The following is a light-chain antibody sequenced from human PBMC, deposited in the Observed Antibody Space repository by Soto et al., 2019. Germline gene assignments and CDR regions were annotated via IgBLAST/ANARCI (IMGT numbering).Light chain of an antibody. CDR1: QVIANY. Sequence: DIQMTQSPSSLSASVGDRVTITCRASQVIANYLAWYQQKPGKVPKLLIYAASTLQSWVPSRFGGSGSGTDFTLTISGLQPEDVATYYCHRYDSAPQTFGHGTKVEIK. J-gene: IGKJ1*01. CDR2: AAS. V-gene: IGKV1-27*01. CDR3: HRYDSAPQT.